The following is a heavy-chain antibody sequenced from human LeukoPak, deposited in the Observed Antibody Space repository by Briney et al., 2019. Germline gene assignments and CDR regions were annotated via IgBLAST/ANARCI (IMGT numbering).Heavy chain of an antibody. J-gene: IGHJ4*02. CDR2: IFYSGST. D-gene: IGHD6-19*01. Sequence: SETLSLTCTVSGGSISTSNYYWGWIRQPPGKGLEWIGNIFYSGSTNYNPSLKSRVTISVDTSKNQFSLKLSSVTAADTAVYYCARGCVAVAGSRYYYFDYWGQGTLVTASS. V-gene: IGHV4-39*07. CDR3: ARGCVAVAGSRYYYFDY. CDR1: GGSISTSNYY.